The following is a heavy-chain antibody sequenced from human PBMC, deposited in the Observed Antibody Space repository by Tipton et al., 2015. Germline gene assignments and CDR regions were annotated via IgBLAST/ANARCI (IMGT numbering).Heavy chain of an antibody. D-gene: IGHD4-23*01. J-gene: IGHJ4*02. V-gene: IGHV4-59*08. Sequence: LRLSCSVSSDSISKYYWSWIRQPPGKELEWIGYIQYSGSTNYNPSLKSRVTISVDTSKTQFSLNLSSLTAADTAVYYCARARGRHGGLFDSWGQGTLVTVSS. CDR2: IQYSGST. CDR3: ARARGRHGGLFDS. CDR1: SDSISKYY.